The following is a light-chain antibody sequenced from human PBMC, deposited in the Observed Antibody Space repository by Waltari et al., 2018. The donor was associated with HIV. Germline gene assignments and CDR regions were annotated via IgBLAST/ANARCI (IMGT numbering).Light chain of an antibody. CDR3: QQRSDWLT. CDR1: QSVSTY. V-gene: IGKV3-11*01. Sequence: EIVSTQSSATLSSSPGERATLSCRASQSVSTYLAWYQHKPGQAPRLLIYDASKRATGIPARFSGSGSGTDFTLTISNLAPEDFAVYYCQQRSDWLTFGGGTRVES. J-gene: IGKJ4*01. CDR2: DAS.